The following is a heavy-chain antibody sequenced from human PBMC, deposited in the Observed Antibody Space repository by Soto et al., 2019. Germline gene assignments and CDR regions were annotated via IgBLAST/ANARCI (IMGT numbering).Heavy chain of an antibody. J-gene: IGHJ6*01. Sequence: EVQLLESGGGLVQPGGSLRLSCAASGFTFNNYAMTWVRQAPGKGLEWVSTISGSDGSTYYADSVKGRLTISRDNSKNALYLQMSSLRAEDTGLYYCVKDWTGDTCPCMDVWGQGTTVTVSS. CDR2: ISGSDGST. CDR1: GFTFNNYA. D-gene: IGHD2-8*02. V-gene: IGHV3-23*01. CDR3: VKDWTGDTCPCMDV.